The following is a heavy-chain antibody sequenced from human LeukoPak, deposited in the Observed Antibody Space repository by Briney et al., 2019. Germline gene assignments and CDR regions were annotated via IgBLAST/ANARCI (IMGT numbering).Heavy chain of an antibody. CDR2: IGISGVST. CDR1: AFTFTSYA. Sequence: GVPLRLSCSASAFTFTSYAMHWVRQAPEKGLEYVSAIGISGVSTYYADSVKGRFTISRDNSKNTLYLQMSTLRAEDTAVYYCVKGQMDYWGQGTLVTVSS. CDR3: VKGQMDY. J-gene: IGHJ4*02. V-gene: IGHV3-64D*06. D-gene: IGHD5-24*01.